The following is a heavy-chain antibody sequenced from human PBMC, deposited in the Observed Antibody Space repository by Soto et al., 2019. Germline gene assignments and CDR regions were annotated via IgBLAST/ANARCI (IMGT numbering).Heavy chain of an antibody. CDR3: AKHGGSNSSGFVLFDY. CDR2: ISYDGSNK. D-gene: IGHD3-22*01. J-gene: IGHJ4*02. CDR1: GFTFSSYG. Sequence: QVQLVESGGGVVQPGRSLRLSCAASGFTFSSYGMHWVRQAPGKGLEWVAVISYDGSNKYYADSVKGRFTISRDNSKNKRYMQMNSLIDEYTAVDYCAKHGGSNSSGFVLFDYWGQGTLVTVSS. V-gene: IGHV3-30*18.